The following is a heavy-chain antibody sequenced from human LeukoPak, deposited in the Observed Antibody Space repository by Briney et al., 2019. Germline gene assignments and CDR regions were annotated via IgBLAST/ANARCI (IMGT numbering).Heavy chain of an antibody. Sequence: GGSLRLSCAASGFTFSSYAMSWVRQAPGKGLEWVSAISGSGGSTYYADSVKGRFTISRDNSKNTLYLQMNSLRAEDTAVYYCAPLGRYSGSYYGLGAFDYWGQGTLVTVSS. D-gene: IGHD1-26*01. CDR3: APLGRYSGSYYGLGAFDY. CDR1: GFTFSSYA. J-gene: IGHJ4*02. CDR2: ISGSGGST. V-gene: IGHV3-23*01.